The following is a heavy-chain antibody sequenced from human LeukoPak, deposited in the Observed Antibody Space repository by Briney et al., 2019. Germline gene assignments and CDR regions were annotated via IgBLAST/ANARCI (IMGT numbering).Heavy chain of an antibody. V-gene: IGHV4-59*01. CDR3: ARGVVITFGGADDY. D-gene: IGHD3-16*01. CDR1: GGSISSYY. CDR2: IYSSGST. J-gene: IGHJ4*02. Sequence: SSETLSLTCTVSGGSISSYYWSWIREPPGKGLEWIGYIYSSGSTNYNPSLKSRVTISVDTSKNQFSLNLSSVTAADTAVYYCARGVVITFGGADDYWGQGTLVTVSS.